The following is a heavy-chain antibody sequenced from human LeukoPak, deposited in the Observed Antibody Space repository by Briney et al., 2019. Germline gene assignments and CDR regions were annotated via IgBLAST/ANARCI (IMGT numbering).Heavy chain of an antibody. Sequence: SETLSLTCAVSGGSISSGGYSWSWIRQPPGKGLEWIGYIYHSGSTYYNPSLRSRVTISVDRSKNQFSLKLSSVTAADTAVYYCARSLRYFADWGQGTLVTVSS. CDR3: ARSLRYFAD. CDR2: IYHSGST. D-gene: IGHD3-9*01. V-gene: IGHV4-30-2*02. CDR1: GGSISSGGYS. J-gene: IGHJ4*02.